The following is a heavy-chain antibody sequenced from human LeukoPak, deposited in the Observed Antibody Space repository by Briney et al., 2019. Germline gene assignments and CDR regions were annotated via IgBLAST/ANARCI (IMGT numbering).Heavy chain of an antibody. D-gene: IGHD2-15*01. CDR2: ISDSGGST. CDR1: GFPFSSYA. J-gene: IGHJ6*02. CDR3: VRGYSFGPYGMDV. V-gene: IGHV3-64D*09. Sequence: GGSLRLSCSASGFPFSSYAMHWVRQAPGKGLEDVSAISDSGGSTYYADSVKGRFTISRDNSKNTLYLQMSSLRAEDTAVYFCVRGYSFGPYGMDVWGQGTTVTVSS.